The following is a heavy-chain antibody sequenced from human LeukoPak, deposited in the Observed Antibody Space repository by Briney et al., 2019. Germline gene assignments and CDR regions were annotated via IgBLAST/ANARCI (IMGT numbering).Heavy chain of an antibody. CDR3: AREKSLGVERDYFFDY. CDR2: INPNSGGT. CDR1: GYTFTGYY. V-gene: IGHV1-2*02. Sequence: GASVKVSCKASGYTFTGYYIHWVRQAPGQGLEWMGWINPNSGGTNYAPKFQGRVTMTRDTSISTAYMELSRLRSDDTAVYYCAREKSLGVERDYFFDYWGQGTLVTVSS. J-gene: IGHJ4*02. D-gene: IGHD5-24*01.